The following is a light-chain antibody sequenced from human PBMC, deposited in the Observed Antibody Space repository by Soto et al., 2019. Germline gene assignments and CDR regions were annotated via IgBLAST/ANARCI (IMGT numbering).Light chain of an antibody. J-gene: IGKJ5*01. CDR2: GAS. CDR3: QQYGSSLSIT. V-gene: IGKV3-20*01. CDR1: QSVSRSY. Sequence: EIVLTQSPGTLSLSTGERATLSCRASQSVSRSYLAWYQQKPGQAPRLLIYGASSRATGIPDRFSGSGSGTDFTLTIRRLEPEDFAVYYCQQYGSSLSITFGQGTRLEI.